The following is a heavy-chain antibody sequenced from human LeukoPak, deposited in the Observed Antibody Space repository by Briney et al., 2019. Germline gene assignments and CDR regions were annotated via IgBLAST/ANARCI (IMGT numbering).Heavy chain of an antibody. D-gene: IGHD2-21*01. J-gene: IGHJ4*02. CDR3: ARVLWGHPINSFNY. Sequence: SETLSLTCTVSGGSISRGGYYWSWIRQHPGKGLEWIGYIYYSGSTYYNPSLKSRVTISVDTSKNQFSLKLSSVTAADTAVYYCARVLWGHPINSFNYWGQGTLATV. CDR2: IYYSGST. V-gene: IGHV4-31*03. CDR1: GGSISRGGYY.